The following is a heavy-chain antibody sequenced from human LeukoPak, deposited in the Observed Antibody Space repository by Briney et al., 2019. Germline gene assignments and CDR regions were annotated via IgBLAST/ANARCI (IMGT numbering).Heavy chain of an antibody. J-gene: IGHJ4*02. CDR2: ISTYNGNT. V-gene: IGHV1-18*01. CDR1: GYTFTSFG. Sequence: ASVKVSCKASGYTFTSFGINWVRQAPGQGLEWMGWISTYNGNTNYAQKLQGRVTMTTDTSTSTAYMELRSLRSDDTAVYYCARDELYSGSYYWGQGTLVTVSS. D-gene: IGHD1-26*01. CDR3: ARDELYSGSYY.